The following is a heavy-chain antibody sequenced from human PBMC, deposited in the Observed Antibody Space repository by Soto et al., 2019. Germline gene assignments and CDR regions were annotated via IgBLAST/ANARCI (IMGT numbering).Heavy chain of an antibody. CDR3: AKNQGVELVPLATVDWFDP. D-gene: IGHD1-26*01. Sequence: PGGSLRLSCAASGFIFENFGMSWFRRAPGKGLEWISSISGSGFKKYYADSVKGRFTISRDNSKSTVYLELNNLSAEDTAVYHCAKNQGVELVPLATVDWFDPWGQGSVVTVSS. CDR2: ISGSGFKK. V-gene: IGHV3-23*01. J-gene: IGHJ5*02. CDR1: GFIFENFG.